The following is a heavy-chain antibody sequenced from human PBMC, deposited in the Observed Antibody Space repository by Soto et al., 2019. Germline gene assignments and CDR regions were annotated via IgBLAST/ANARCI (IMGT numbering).Heavy chain of an antibody. CDR3: ARGVTIFGVVIFHY. CDR1: GYTFTSYG. Sequence: GASVKVSCKASGYTFTSYGISWVRQAPGQGLEWMGWISAYNGNTNYAQKLQGRVTMTTDTSTSTAYMELRSLRSDDTAVYYCARGVTIFGVVIFHYWGQGTVVTVSS. CDR2: ISAYNGNT. V-gene: IGHV1-18*01. D-gene: IGHD3-3*01. J-gene: IGHJ4*02.